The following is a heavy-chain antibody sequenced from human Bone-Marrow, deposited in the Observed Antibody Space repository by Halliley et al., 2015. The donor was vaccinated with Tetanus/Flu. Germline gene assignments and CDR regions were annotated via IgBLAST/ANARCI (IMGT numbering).Heavy chain of an antibody. Sequence: KGLVWVSRINSDGSTTTYADSVKGRFTISRDNAKNTLYLQMNSLRAGDTAVYYCVNMGLEPPFWGQGTLVTVSS. CDR2: INSDGSTT. CDR3: VNMGLEPPF. V-gene: IGHV3-74*01. J-gene: IGHJ4*02.